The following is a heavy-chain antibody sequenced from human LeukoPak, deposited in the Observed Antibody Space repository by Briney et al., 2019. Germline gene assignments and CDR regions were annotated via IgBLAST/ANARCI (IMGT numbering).Heavy chain of an antibody. CDR3: ARVSDISVAAYFDY. Sequence: GGSLRLSCAASGFTFDDYGLSWVRQAPGKGLEWVSTINWNGGSTGYADSVKGRFTISSDNAKNSLYLQMNSLRAEDTALYYCARVSDISVAAYFDYWGQGTLVTVSS. CDR2: INWNGGST. V-gene: IGHV3-20*04. CDR1: GFTFDDYG. J-gene: IGHJ4*02. D-gene: IGHD6-19*01.